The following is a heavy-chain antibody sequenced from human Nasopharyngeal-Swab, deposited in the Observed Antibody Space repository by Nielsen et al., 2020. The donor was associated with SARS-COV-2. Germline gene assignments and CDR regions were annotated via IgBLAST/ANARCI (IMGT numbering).Heavy chain of an antibody. CDR2: LYYSGST. D-gene: IGHD3-22*01. V-gene: IGHV4-31*03. J-gene: IGHJ4*02. CDR1: GGSISSGGYY. CDR3: ARETLGLGIVVGDY. Sequence: SETLSLTCTVSGGSISSGGYYWSWIRQHPGKGLEWIGYLYYSGSTYYNPSLKSRVTISVDTPKNQFSLKLSSVTAADTAVYYCARETLGLGIVVGDYWGQGTLVTVSS.